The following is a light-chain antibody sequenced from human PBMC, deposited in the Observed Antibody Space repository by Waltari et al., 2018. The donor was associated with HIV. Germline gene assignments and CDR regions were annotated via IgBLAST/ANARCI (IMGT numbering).Light chain of an antibody. V-gene: IGLV2-14*01. CDR1: SSDVGGYHY. CDR2: EVS. CDR3: SSYTTGSTLVV. J-gene: IGLJ1*01. Sequence: QSALTQPASVSGSPGQSITISCTGTSSDVGGYHYVSWYQQFPGKAPKLMISEVSNRPSGVSDRLSGSKSGNTASLTISGLQAEDEADYYGSSYTTGSTLVVFGTGTKVIVL.